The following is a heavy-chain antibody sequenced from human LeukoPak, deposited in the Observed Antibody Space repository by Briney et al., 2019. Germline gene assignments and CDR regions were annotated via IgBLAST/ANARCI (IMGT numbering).Heavy chain of an antibody. V-gene: IGHV3-49*04. Sequence: GGSLRLSCTASGLTFADYAMSWVRQAPGKGLEWVGFIRSKAYGGTTEYAASVKGRFTISRDDSKSIAYLQMNSLKTEDTAVYYCTRAYCSSTSCQYGFDYWGQATLVTVSS. D-gene: IGHD2-2*01. J-gene: IGHJ4*02. CDR1: GLTFADYA. CDR2: IRSKAYGGTT. CDR3: TRAYCSSTSCQYGFDY.